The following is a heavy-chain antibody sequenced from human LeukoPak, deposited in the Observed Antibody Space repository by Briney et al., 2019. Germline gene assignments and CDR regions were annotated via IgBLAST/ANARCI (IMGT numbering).Heavy chain of an antibody. J-gene: IGHJ5*02. CDR2: ISAYNGNT. CDR3: ARDGVTIFGVVIARNWFDP. V-gene: IGHV1-18*01. CDR1: GYTFTSYG. Sequence: GASVKASSKASGYTFTSYGISWVRQAPGQGLEWMGWISAYNGNTNYAQKLQGRVTMTTDTSTSTAYMELRSLRSDDTAVYYCARDGVTIFGVVIARNWFDPWGQGTLVTVSS. D-gene: IGHD3-3*01.